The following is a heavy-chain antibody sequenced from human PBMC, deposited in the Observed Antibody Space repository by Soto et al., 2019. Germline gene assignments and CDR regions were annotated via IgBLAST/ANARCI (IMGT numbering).Heavy chain of an antibody. V-gene: IGHV1-18*01. CDR1: GYKFTSYG. CDR2: ISPYNGKT. Sequence: QAQLVQSGPEVKKPGASVSISCKASGYKFTSYGFIWVRQAPGHGLEWVGWISPYNGKTEYAQNFQGRVTLTTDTSTSTAYMDLSSLRSDDTAVYYCAIDRYSGNCCDAFEIWGQGTTVIVSS. J-gene: IGHJ3*02. D-gene: IGHD2-15*01. CDR3: AIDRYSGNCCDAFEI.